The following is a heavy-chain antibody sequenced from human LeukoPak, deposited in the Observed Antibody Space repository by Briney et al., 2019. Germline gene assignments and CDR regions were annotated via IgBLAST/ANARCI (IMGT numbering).Heavy chain of an antibody. Sequence: ASVKVSCKVSGYTLTELSMHWVRQPPGKGLEWMGGFDPEDGETIYAQKFQGRVTMTEDTSTDTAYMELSSLRSEDTAVYYCATDIAGITMVQGGYYYGMDVWGQGTTVTVSS. CDR2: FDPEDGET. CDR3: ATDIAGITMVQGGYYYGMDV. V-gene: IGHV1-24*01. J-gene: IGHJ6*02. D-gene: IGHD3-10*01. CDR1: GYTLTELS.